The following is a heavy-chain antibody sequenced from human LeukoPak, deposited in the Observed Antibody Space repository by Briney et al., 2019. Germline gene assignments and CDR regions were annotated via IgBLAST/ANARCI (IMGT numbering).Heavy chain of an antibody. CDR1: GFTFSDYY. CDR2: ISSSGSTI. D-gene: IGHD3-22*01. Sequence: PGGSLRLSCAASGFTFSDYYMSWIRQAPGKGLEWVSYISSSGSTIYYADSVKGRFTISRDNAKNSLYLQMNSLRAEDTAVYYCARDTYYYDSSGYYTFDYWGQGTLVTVSS. J-gene: IGHJ4*02. V-gene: IGHV3-11*01. CDR3: ARDTYYYDSSGYYTFDY.